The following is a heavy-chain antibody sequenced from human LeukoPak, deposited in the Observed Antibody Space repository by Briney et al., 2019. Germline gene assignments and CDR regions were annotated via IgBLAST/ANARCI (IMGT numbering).Heavy chain of an antibody. CDR3: ARQEGARLCYFDY. CDR2: IYYSGST. D-gene: IGHD1-26*01. V-gene: IGHV4-39*01. J-gene: IGHJ4*02. Sequence: SETLSLTCTVSGGSISSSSYYWGWIRQPPGKGLEWIGSIYYSGSTYYNPSLKSRVTISVDTSKNQFSLKLSSVTAADTAVYYCARQEGARLCYFDYWGQGTLVTVSS. CDR1: GGSISSSSYY.